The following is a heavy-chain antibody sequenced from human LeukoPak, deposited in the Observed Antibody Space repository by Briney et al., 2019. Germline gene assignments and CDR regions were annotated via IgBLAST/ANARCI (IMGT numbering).Heavy chain of an antibody. V-gene: IGHV1-69*05. CDR3: ARVAGARTPDYYYYYYMDV. Sequence: SVKVSCKASGGTFSSYAISWVRQAPGQGLEWMGGIIPIFGTANYAQKFQGRVTITTDESTSTAHMELSSLRSEDTAVYYCARVAGARTPDYYYYYYMDVWGKGTTVTVSS. J-gene: IGHJ6*03. D-gene: IGHD1-26*01. CDR1: GGTFSSYA. CDR2: IIPIFGTA.